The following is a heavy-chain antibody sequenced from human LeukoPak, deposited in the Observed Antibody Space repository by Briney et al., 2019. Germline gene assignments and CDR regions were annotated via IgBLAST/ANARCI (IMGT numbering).Heavy chain of an antibody. V-gene: IGHV3-30-3*01. CDR1: GFTFSSYA. J-gene: IGHJ2*01. D-gene: IGHD3-10*02. CDR2: ISYDGSNK. Sequence: GGSLGLSCAASGFTFSSYAMHWVRQAPGKGLEWVAVISYDGSNKYYADSVKGRFTTSRDNSKNTLYLQMNSLRAEDTAVYYCARDVFCSGGIGYWGRGTLVTVSS. CDR3: ARDVFCSGGIGY.